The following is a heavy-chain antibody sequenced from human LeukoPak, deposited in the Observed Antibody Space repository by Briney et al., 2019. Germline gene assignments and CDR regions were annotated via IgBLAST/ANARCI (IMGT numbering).Heavy chain of an antibody. CDR3: ARDKEGYITIFGVAPLDY. J-gene: IGHJ4*02. V-gene: IGHV3-30*04. CDR1: GFTFSSYA. D-gene: IGHD3-3*01. CDR2: ISYDGSNK. Sequence: GGSLRLSCAASGFTFSSYAMHWVRQAPGKGLEWVAVISYDGSNKYYADSVKGRFTISRDNSKNTLYLQMNSLRAEDTAVYYCARDKEGYITIFGVAPLDYWGQGTLVTVSS.